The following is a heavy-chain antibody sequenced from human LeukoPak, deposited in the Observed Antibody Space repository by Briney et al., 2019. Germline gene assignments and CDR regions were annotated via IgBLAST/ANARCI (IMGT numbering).Heavy chain of an antibody. V-gene: IGHV4-34*01. D-gene: IGHD3-22*01. J-gene: IGHJ6*03. CDR1: GGSFSGYY. Sequence: PSETLSLTCAVYGGSFSGYYWSWIRRPPGKGLEWIGEINHSGSTNYNPSLKSRVTISVDTSKNQFSLKLSSVTAADTAVYYCARAAYTYYYDSSGYGRACYYYYMDVWGKGTTVTVSS. CDR2: INHSGST. CDR3: ARAAYTYYYDSSGYGRACYYYYMDV.